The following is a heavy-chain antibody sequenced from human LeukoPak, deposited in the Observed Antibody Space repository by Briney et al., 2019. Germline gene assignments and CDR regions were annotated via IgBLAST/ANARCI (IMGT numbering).Heavy chain of an antibody. CDR3: ARRSGIAVAGAFDY. V-gene: IGHV3-30*02. J-gene: IGHJ4*02. CDR1: GFTFSTYG. Sequence: GGSLRLSCEASGFTFSTYGMHWVRQAPGKGLEWVTFIRYDGSNKYYADSVKGRFTISRDNSKNTLYLQMNSLRAEDTAVYYCARRSGIAVAGAFDYWGQGTLVTVSS. CDR2: IRYDGSNK. D-gene: IGHD6-19*01.